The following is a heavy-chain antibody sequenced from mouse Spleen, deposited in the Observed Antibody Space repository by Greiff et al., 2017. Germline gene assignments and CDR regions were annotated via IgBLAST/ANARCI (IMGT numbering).Heavy chain of an antibody. J-gene: IGHJ1*03. CDR1: GYAFTNYL. Sequence: VQLQQSGAELVRPGTSVKVSCKASGYAFTNYLIEWVKQRPGQGLEWIGVINPGSGGTNYNEKFKGKATLTADKSSSTAYMQLSSLTSEDSAVYFCARERIDYGFDVWGTGTTVTVSS. CDR3: ARERIDYGFDV. V-gene: IGHV1-54*01. CDR2: INPGSGGT. D-gene: IGHD1-1*01.